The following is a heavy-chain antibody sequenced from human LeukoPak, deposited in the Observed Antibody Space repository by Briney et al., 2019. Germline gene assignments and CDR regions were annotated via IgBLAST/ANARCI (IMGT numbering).Heavy chain of an antibody. Sequence: PSETLSLTCTVSGGSISSYYWSWIRQPPGKGLEWIGYIHYSGSTNYNPSLKSRATISVDTSKNQYSLKLSSVTAADTAVYYCARDQAGTTDYWGQGTLVTVSS. CDR3: ARDQAGTTDY. D-gene: IGHD1-7*01. J-gene: IGHJ4*02. V-gene: IGHV4-59*01. CDR2: IHYSGST. CDR1: GGSISSYY.